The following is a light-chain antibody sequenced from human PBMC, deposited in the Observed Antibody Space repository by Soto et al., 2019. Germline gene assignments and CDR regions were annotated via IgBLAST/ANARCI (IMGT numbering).Light chain of an antibody. Sequence: QSVLTQPASVSGSPGQSITISCTGTSSDVGAYNYVSWFQQHPGKAPKLIVYEVNNRPSGVSNRFSGSKSGNTASLTIFGLQAEDEADYYCNSYTGSTTRVVFGGGTQLTVL. CDR2: EVN. V-gene: IGLV2-14*01. J-gene: IGLJ2*01. CDR1: SSDVGAYNY. CDR3: NSYTGSTTRVV.